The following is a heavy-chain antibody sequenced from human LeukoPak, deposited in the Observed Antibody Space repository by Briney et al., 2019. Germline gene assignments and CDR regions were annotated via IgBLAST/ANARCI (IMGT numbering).Heavy chain of an antibody. CDR3: VRVSPGTPEAENWFDP. D-gene: IGHD3-10*01. Sequence: GGSLRLSCAASGFTFSTYWMSWVRQAPGKGLEWVANIKQDGSEKYYVDSVKGRFTISRDNAKNSMYLQMNSLRVEDTAVYYCVRVSPGTPEAENWFDPWGQGTLVTVSS. J-gene: IGHJ5*02. CDR1: GFTFSTYW. CDR2: IKQDGSEK. V-gene: IGHV3-7*03.